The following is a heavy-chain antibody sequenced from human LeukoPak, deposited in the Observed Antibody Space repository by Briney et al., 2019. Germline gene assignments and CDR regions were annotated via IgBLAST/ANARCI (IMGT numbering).Heavy chain of an antibody. V-gene: IGHV4-59*01. CDR1: GGSINPYY. J-gene: IGHJ6*03. Sequence: ASETLSLTCTVSGGSINPYYWIWIRQSPGTGLKWIGYIYYSGITDYNPSLKSRVTFSIDTSKKQFSLNLTSVTAADTAIYFCARGGSHYYYYMDVWGKGTRVTVSS. CDR3: ARGGSHYYYYMDV. CDR2: IYYSGIT. D-gene: IGHD1-26*01.